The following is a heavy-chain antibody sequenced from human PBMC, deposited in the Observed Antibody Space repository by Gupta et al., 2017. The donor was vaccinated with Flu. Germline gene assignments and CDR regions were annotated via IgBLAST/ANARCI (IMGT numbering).Heavy chain of an antibody. CDR3: ARDGYNSFDAFDI. V-gene: IGHV1-69*06. J-gene: IGHJ3*02. CDR2: IIPIFGTA. Sequence: RQAPGQGLEWMGGIIPIFGTANYAQKFQGRVTITADKSTSTAYMELSSLRSEDTAVYYCARDGYNSFDAFDIWGQGTMVTVSS. D-gene: IGHD5-12*01.